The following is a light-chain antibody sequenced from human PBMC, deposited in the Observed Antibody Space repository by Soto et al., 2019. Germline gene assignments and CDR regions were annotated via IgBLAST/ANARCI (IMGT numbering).Light chain of an antibody. Sequence: AIQLTQSPSSLSASVGDRVTITCRASQGISSALAWYQQKPGKAPKLLIYEASGIESGAPSRFSGCGAWTDFTLTISGLQPEEFATYYCQQFKSYPLTFGPGTKVDIK. V-gene: IGKV1-13*02. J-gene: IGKJ3*01. CDR3: QQFKSYPLT. CDR2: EAS. CDR1: QGISSA.